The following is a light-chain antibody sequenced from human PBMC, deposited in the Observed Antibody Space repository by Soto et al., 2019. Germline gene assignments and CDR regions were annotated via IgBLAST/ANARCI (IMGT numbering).Light chain of an antibody. CDR2: DAS. Sequence: EIVMTQSPATLSVSPVERATLSCRASQSVSSNLAWYQQKPGQAPRLLIYDASSRATGIPDRFSGSGSGTDFTLTISRLEPEDFAVYYCQQYGSSPLTFGGGTKVDIK. CDR1: QSVSSN. J-gene: IGKJ4*01. V-gene: IGKV3D-20*01. CDR3: QQYGSSPLT.